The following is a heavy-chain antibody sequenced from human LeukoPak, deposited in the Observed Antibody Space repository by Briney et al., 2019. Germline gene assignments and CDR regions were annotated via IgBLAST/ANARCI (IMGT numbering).Heavy chain of an antibody. Sequence: PGGSLRLSCADSGISFSSFAMNWVRQAPGKGLEWVSTISGSGGSTYYADSVKGRFTTSRDNSKKTLFLQMNSLRAEDTAVYYCAGRRIPARPVRGILKYWGQGTLVTVSS. J-gene: IGHJ4*02. V-gene: IGHV3-23*01. D-gene: IGHD6-6*01. CDR2: ISGSGGST. CDR1: GISFSSFA. CDR3: AGRRIPARPVRGILKY.